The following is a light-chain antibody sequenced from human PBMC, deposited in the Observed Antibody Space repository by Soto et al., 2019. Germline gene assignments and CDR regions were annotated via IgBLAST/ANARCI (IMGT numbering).Light chain of an antibody. J-gene: IGKJ1*01. CDR2: DAS. CDR3: QQYGSSRT. V-gene: IGKV3D-20*01. Sequence: DIVLSHSIGTFSFSPVERANLXLRASQSVSNNYLAWYQQKPGLAPRLLIYDASNRATGIPDRFSGSGSGTDFTLTISRLEPEDFAVYYCQQYGSSRTFGQGTKVDNK. CDR1: QSVSNNY.